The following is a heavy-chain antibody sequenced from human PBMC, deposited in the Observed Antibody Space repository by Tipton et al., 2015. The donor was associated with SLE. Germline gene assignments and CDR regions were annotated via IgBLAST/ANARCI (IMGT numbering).Heavy chain of an antibody. CDR1: DGSISGSTYY. Sequence: PGLVKPSETLSLTCAVSDGSISGSTYYWSWLRQPAGKGLEWIGRIYPNGGTNYNPSLKGRVTISVDTSQNQFSLKLSSVTAADTAVYYCARGGLGYSYYYYMDVWGKGTTVTVSS. V-gene: IGHV4-61*02. J-gene: IGHJ6*03. CDR3: ARGGLGYSYYYYMDV. D-gene: IGHD5-18*01. CDR2: IYPNGGT.